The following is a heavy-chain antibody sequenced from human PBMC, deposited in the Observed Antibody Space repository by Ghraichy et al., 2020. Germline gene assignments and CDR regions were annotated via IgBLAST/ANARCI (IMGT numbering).Heavy chain of an antibody. CDR3: ASGHLHGIPQLYYYGMDV. Sequence: GGSLRLSCAASGFTFSSYSMNWVRQAPGKGLEWVSYISSSSSTIYYADSVKGRFTISRDNAKNSLYLQMNSLRDEDTAVYYCASGHLHGIPQLYYYGMDVWGQGTTVTVSS. CDR2: ISSSSSTI. D-gene: IGHD5-18*01. J-gene: IGHJ6*02. CDR1: GFTFSSYS. V-gene: IGHV3-48*02.